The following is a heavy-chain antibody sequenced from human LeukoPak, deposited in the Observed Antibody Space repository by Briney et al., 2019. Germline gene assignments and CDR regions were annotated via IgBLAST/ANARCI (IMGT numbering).Heavy chain of an antibody. CDR1: GGSISSYY. D-gene: IGHD5-12*01. CDR2: IYTSGST. CDR3: ASGWRSGYDLLY. V-gene: IGHV4-4*07. Sequence: SETLSLTCTGSGGSISSYYWSWIRQPAGKGLEWIGRIYTSGSTNYNPSLKSRVTMSVDTSKNQFSLKLSSVTAADTAVYYCASGWRSGYDLLYWGQGTLVTVSS. J-gene: IGHJ4*02.